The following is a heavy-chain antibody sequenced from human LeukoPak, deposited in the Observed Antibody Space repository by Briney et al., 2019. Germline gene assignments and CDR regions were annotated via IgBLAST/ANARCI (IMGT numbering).Heavy chain of an antibody. CDR3: AKGDDYVWGSYRPTD. Sequence: GGSLRLSCAASGFTFDDYTMHWVRQAPGKGLEWVSLISWDGGSTYYADSVKGRFTISRDNSKNSLYLQMNSLRTEDTALYYCAKGDDYVWGSYRPTDWGQGTLVTVSS. D-gene: IGHD3-16*02. V-gene: IGHV3-43*01. CDR2: ISWDGGST. CDR1: GFTFDDYT. J-gene: IGHJ4*02.